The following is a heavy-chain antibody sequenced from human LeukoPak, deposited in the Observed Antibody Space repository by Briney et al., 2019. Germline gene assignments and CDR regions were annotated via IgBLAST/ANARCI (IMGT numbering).Heavy chain of an antibody. J-gene: IGHJ6*02. D-gene: IGHD6-19*01. CDR2: IKSKTDGGTT. CDR3: TTTVAGTRYYYYGMDV. Sequence: GGSLRLSCAASGFTFSSYWMSWVRQAPGKGLEWVGRIKSKTDGGTTDYAAPVKGRFTISRDDSKNTLYLQMNSLKTEDTAVYYCTTTVAGTRYYYYGMDVWGQGTTVTVSS. V-gene: IGHV3-15*01. CDR1: GFTFSSYW.